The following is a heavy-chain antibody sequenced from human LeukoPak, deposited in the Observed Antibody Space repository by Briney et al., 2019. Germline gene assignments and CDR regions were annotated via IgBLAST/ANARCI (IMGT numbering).Heavy chain of an antibody. J-gene: IGHJ4*02. CDR3: AKPTSLKDANYGLTGTNY. V-gene: IGHV3-30*02. D-gene: IGHD1-14*01. CDR2: TRYDGSIK. Sequence: GGSLRLSCAASGFNFSAYGMHWVRQAPGKGLEWVAFTRYDGSIKYYADSVKGRFTISRDNSKNTLYLQMNSLRLEDTAVYYCAKPTSLKDANYGLTGTNYWGQGILVTVSS. CDR1: GFNFSAYG.